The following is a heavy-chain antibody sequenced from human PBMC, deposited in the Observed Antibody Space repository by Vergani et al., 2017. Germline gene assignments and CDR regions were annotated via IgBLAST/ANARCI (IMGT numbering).Heavy chain of an antibody. Sequence: QVRLQESGPRLVKPSETLSLTCTVSGASMSALYRDEHYSTWPRLSPGKGLEWIGFVNKRGNTRYNPSLRDRLTMSVDMSRNMFSLKVTSMTAADTAVYYCARAPPCCSGGSCYSHSSGYYYDYYYYGMDVWGQGTTVTVSS. V-gene: IGHV4-61*08. CDR3: ARAPPCCSGGSCYSHSSGYYYDYYYYGMDV. CDR1: GASMSALYRDEHY. J-gene: IGHJ6*02. D-gene: IGHD2-15*01. CDR2: VNKRGNT.